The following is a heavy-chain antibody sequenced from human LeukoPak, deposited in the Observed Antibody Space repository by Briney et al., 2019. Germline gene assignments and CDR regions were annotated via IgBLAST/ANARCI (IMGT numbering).Heavy chain of an antibody. Sequence: VASVKVSCKASGYTFTSYGISWVRQAPGQGLEWMGWISAYNGNTNCAQKLQGRVTMTTDTSTSTAYMELRSLRSDDTAVYYCARERDLYSYGYDAFDIWGRGTMVTVSS. D-gene: IGHD5-18*01. CDR2: ISAYNGNT. CDR3: ARERDLYSYGYDAFDI. CDR1: GYTFTSYG. J-gene: IGHJ3*02. V-gene: IGHV1-18*01.